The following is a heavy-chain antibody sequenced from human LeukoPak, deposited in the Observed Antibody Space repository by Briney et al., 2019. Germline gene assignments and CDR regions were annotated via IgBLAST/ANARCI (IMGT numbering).Heavy chain of an antibody. Sequence: PSETLSLTCTVSGGSISSSSYYWGWIRQPPGKGLEWIGSIYYSGSTYYNPSLKSRVTISVDTSKNQFSLKLSSVTAADTAVYYCARAGDGYNSHIDYWGQGTLVTVSS. CDR1: GGSISSSSYY. CDR3: ARAGDGYNSHIDY. V-gene: IGHV4-39*01. CDR2: IYYSGST. J-gene: IGHJ4*02. D-gene: IGHD5-24*01.